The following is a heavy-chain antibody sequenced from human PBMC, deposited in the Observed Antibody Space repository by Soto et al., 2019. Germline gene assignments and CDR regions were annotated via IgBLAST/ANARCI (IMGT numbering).Heavy chain of an antibody. V-gene: IGHV5-10-1*01. CDR3: ARQPYYYDSSGYWRRDWFDP. CDR1: GYSFTSYW. J-gene: IGHJ5*02. CDR2: IDPSDSYT. D-gene: IGHD3-22*01. Sequence: PGESLKISCKGSGYSFTSYWISWVRQMPGRGLEWMGRIDPSDSYTNYSPSFQGHVTISADKSISTAYLQWSSLKASDTAMYYCARQPYYYDSSGYWRRDWFDPWRQGTLVTVSS.